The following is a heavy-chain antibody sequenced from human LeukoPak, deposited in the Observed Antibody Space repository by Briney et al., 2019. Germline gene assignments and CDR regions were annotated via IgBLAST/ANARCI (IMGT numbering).Heavy chain of an antibody. D-gene: IGHD3/OR15-3a*01. Sequence: GASVKVSCKASGFTFTSSAMQWVRQARGQRLEWIGWIVVGSGNTNYAQKFQERVTITRDMSTSTAYMELSSLRSEDTAVYYCAGNTWTGSGAFDFWGQGTMVTVSS. J-gene: IGHJ3*01. CDR1: GFTFTSSA. CDR2: IVVGSGNT. CDR3: AGNTWTGSGAFDF. V-gene: IGHV1-58*02.